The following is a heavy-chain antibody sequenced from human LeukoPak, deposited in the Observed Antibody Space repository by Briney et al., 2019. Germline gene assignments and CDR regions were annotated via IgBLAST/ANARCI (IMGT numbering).Heavy chain of an antibody. D-gene: IGHD3-10*01. Sequence: GGTLRLSCAASGFSFSSHGMSWVRQAPGKGLEWVSGIIGGAGSTYYADSVKGRFTISRDNSKNTLYLQMNSLRAEDTAVYYCAKVLIWTYGSGNYYKGAFDIWGQGTMVTVFS. CDR3: AKVLIWTYGSGNYYKGAFDI. J-gene: IGHJ3*02. CDR2: IIGGAGST. CDR1: GFSFSSHG. V-gene: IGHV3-23*01.